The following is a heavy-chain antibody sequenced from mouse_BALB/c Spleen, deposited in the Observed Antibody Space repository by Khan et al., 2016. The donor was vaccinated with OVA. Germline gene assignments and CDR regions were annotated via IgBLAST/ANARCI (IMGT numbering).Heavy chain of an antibody. CDR3: ARPPYYSYTLDY. D-gene: IGHD2-10*01. J-gene: IGHJ4*01. V-gene: IGHV9-3-1*01. Sequence: QIQLVQSGPELRKPGETVKISCKASGYTFTNYGMNWVKQSPGKALKWMGWINTYTGEPTYADDFTGRFAFSLETSASTAYLQINNLKNEDTATYFGARPPYYSYTLDYWGQGTSVTVSS. CDR2: INTYTGEP. CDR1: GYTFTNYG.